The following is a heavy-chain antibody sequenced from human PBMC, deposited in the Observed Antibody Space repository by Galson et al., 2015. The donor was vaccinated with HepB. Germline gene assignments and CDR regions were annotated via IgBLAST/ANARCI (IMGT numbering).Heavy chain of an antibody. CDR3: AKGGPGRITMMINRLLGFDP. CDR1: GFTFSNYG. J-gene: IGHJ5*02. Sequence: SLRLSCAASGFTFSNYGIHWVRQAPGKGLEWMAVISYDGSYKYYADSVKGRFTVSRDYSRSTLYLQMNSLRAEDTAVYYRAKGGPGRITMMINRLLGFDPWGQGTLVIVSS. CDR2: ISYDGSYK. D-gene: IGHD3-22*01. V-gene: IGHV3-30*18.